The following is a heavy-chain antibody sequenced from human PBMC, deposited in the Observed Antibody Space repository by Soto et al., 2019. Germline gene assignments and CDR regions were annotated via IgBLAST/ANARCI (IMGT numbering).Heavy chain of an antibody. D-gene: IGHD1-1*01. Sequence: ASVTVSCTASGYTFTSYGISWVRQAPGQGLEWMGWISAYNGNTNYAQKLQGRVTMTTDTSTSTAYMELRSLRSDDTAVYYCARDGWNYDYYYYMDVWGKGTTVTVFS. V-gene: IGHV1-18*01. CDR3: ARDGWNYDYYYYMDV. J-gene: IGHJ6*03. CDR2: ISAYNGNT. CDR1: GYTFTSYG.